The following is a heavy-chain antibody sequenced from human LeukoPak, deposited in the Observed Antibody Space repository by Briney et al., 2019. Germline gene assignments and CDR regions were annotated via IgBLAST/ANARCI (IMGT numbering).Heavy chain of an antibody. CDR3: ARQEDYGGILDY. CDR1: GGSVSSGGYS. Sequence: SETLSLTCAVSGGSVSSGGYSWSWIRQPPGKGLEWIGYIYHSGSTYYNPSLKSRVTISVDRSKNQFSLKLSSVTAADTAVYYCARQEDYGGILDYWGQGTLVTVSS. J-gene: IGHJ4*02. D-gene: IGHD4-23*01. V-gene: IGHV4-30-2*01. CDR2: IYHSGST.